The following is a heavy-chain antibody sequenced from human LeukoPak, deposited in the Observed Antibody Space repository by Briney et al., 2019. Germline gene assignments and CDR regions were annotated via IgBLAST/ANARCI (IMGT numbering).Heavy chain of an antibody. CDR3: ARTLRMCAFDI. J-gene: IGHJ3*02. Sequence: GGSLRLSCAASGFTFSTYAMHWVRQAPGKGLEGVAVISYDGSNKYYADSVKGRFTISRDNSKNTLYLQMNSLRAEDTAVYYCARTLRMCAFDIWGQGTMVTVSS. CDR1: GFTFSTYA. V-gene: IGHV3-30*01. CDR2: ISYDGSNK. D-gene: IGHD2-15*01.